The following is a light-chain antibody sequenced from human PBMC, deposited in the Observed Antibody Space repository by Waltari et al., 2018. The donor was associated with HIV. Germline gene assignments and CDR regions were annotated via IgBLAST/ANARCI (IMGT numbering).Light chain of an antibody. V-gene: IGLV2-8*01. CDR3: TSYAGSDNLML. CDR2: EFY. Sequence: QSALTQPPTASGSPVQSVTISCSGTSNDVGPYDYVSWYQQHPDKAPRLIIYEFYKRPSGVPDRFSGSKSGNTASLTVSGLQAEDEADYYCTSYAGSDNLMLFGGGTKVTVL. J-gene: IGLJ2*01. CDR1: SNDVGPYDY.